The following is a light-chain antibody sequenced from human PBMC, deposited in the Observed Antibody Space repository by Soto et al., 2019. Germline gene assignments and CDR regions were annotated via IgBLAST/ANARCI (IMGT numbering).Light chain of an antibody. Sequence: EIVLTQSPATLSLSPGERATLSCRASQSVNSYLAWYQQKPGQAPRLLIFDASHRATGIPARFSGSGSATAFTLTISRPEPQDLPVYYWQQRSNWSLSFGGGPKVEI. CDR3: QQRSNWSLS. CDR1: QSVNSY. CDR2: DAS. J-gene: IGKJ4*01. V-gene: IGKV3-11*01.